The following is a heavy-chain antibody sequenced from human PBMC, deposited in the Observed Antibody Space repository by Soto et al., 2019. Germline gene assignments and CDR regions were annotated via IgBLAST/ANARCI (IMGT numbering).Heavy chain of an antibody. D-gene: IGHD3-16*01. CDR3: AREFPYYESSDSYFDY. Sequence: SQTLSLTCAISGDSVSGNSAAWNWIRQSPSRGLEWLGRTYYRSKWYNDYAVSVKSRITVTPDTSRNQFSLHLNSVTPEDTAVYHCAREFPYYESSDSYFDYRGQGALVTVSS. V-gene: IGHV6-1*01. J-gene: IGHJ4*02. CDR1: GDSVSGNSAA. CDR2: TYYRSKWYN.